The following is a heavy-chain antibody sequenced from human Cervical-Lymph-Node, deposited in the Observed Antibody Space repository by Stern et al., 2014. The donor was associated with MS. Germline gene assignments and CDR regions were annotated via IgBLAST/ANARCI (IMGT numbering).Heavy chain of an antibody. CDR1: GYTFAGNY. J-gene: IGHJ4*02. D-gene: IGHD5-18*01. Sequence: QLVQSGAEVKKPGASVKVSCKPSGYTFAGNYIHWVRQAPGQGLEWMGRINPNSGGTNYAQKFQGRVTMTRDTSITTASMELSRLRFDDTAIYYCARERGRAGPAMADYWGQGTLVTVSS. CDR3: ARERGRAGPAMADY. V-gene: IGHV1-2*06. CDR2: INPNSGGT.